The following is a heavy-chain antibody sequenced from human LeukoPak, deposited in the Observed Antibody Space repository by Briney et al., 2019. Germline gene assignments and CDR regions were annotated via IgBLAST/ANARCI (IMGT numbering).Heavy chain of an antibody. CDR3: ARDDIVYDTSGYYVDVFDS. CDR1: GYTFTTYP. D-gene: IGHD3-22*01. V-gene: IGHV7-4-1*02. CDR2: INTNTGNP. Sequence: ASVKVSCKASGYTFTTYPINWVRQAPGQGLEWMGWINTNTGNPTYAQGFTGRFVFSLDISVSTAYLQTSSLKAEDTAVYYCARDDIVYDTSGYYVDVFDSWGQGTLVTVSS. J-gene: IGHJ4*02.